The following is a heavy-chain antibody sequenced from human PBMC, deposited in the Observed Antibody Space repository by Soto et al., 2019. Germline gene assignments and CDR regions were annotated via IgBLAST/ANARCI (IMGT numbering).Heavy chain of an antibody. CDR1: GFTFRTYA. CDR2: FTTGGVST. Sequence: GGSLRLSCAASGFTFRTYAMSWVRQAPGKGLEWVSTFTTGGVSTYYADSVKGRFTISRDNSKNTLYLQMNSLRADDTAVYYCAKAAVVVAATPWFDPWGQGTLVTVSS. D-gene: IGHD6-19*01. CDR3: AKAAVVVAATPWFDP. V-gene: IGHV3-23*01. J-gene: IGHJ5*02.